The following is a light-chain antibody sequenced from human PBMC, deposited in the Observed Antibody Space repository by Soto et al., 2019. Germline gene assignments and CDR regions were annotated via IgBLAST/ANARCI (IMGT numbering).Light chain of an antibody. CDR1: QSINRW. V-gene: IGKV1-5*01. Sequence: DIQLTQSPSTLSASIGDRVTITCRASQSINRWLAWYQQKPGKAPKLLIYDASSLESGVPSRFSGSGSGTDFTLTIPSLQPDDFSTYYCQHPRWTFGQGTKVDIK. CDR3: QHPRWT. CDR2: DAS. J-gene: IGKJ1*01.